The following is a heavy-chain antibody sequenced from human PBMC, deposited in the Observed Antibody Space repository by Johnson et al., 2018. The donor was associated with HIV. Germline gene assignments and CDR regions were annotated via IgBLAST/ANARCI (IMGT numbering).Heavy chain of an antibody. Sequence: VQLVESGGGLVQPGGSLRLSCAASGFTFSSYAMSWVRQAPGKGLEWVSAISGSGGSPYYADSVKGRFTISRANSRNTLFLQMDSLKTEDTAVFYCAKVGHCRGDCNFEVLEDLFDVWGRGTMVTVSS. CDR2: ISGSGGSP. D-gene: IGHD2-21*02. J-gene: IGHJ3*01. CDR1: GFTFSSYA. V-gene: IGHV3-23*04. CDR3: AKVGHCRGDCNFEVLEDLFDV.